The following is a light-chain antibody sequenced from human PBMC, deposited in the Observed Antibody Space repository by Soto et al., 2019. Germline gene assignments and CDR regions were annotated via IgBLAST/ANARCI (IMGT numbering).Light chain of an antibody. CDR3: SSYTSSSTPHVV. V-gene: IGLV2-14*01. J-gene: IGLJ2*01. Sequence: QSALIQPPSVSGSPGQSVTISCTGTSSDVGSYDYVSWYQQHPGTVPKPMIYNVNTQPSGVSNRFSGSKSGNTASLTISGLQAEDVADYYCSSYTSSSTPHVVFGGGTKLTVL. CDR1: SSDVGSYDY. CDR2: NVN.